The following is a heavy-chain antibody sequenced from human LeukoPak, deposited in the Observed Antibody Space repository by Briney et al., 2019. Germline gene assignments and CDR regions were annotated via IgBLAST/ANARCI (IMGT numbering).Heavy chain of an antibody. Sequence: GGSLRLSCAASEFAFSLYAMNWVRQAPGEGPEWVSSISGSGAEIRYADSVKGRFTISRDNSQNTLYLRMNSLRVEDTAIYYCSKDLTTRSIGYFDYWGQGTLVTVSS. J-gene: IGHJ4*02. CDR3: SKDLTTRSIGYFDY. CDR2: ISGSGAEI. V-gene: IGHV3-23*01. D-gene: IGHD1-1*01. CDR1: EFAFSLYA.